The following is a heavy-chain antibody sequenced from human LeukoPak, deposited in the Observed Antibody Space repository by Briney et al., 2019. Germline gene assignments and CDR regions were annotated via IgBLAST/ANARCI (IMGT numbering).Heavy chain of an antibody. J-gene: IGHJ1*01. CDR2: INTNTGNP. Sequence: ASVKVSCKASGYTFTSYAMNWVRQAPGQGLEWMGWINTNTGNPTYAQGFTGRFVFSLDTSVSTAYLQISSLKAEDTAVYYCARDLWFGEYSTPIAGYFQHWGQGTLVTVSS. D-gene: IGHD3-10*01. CDR3: ARDLWFGEYSTPIAGYFQH. V-gene: IGHV7-4-1*02. CDR1: GYTFTSYA.